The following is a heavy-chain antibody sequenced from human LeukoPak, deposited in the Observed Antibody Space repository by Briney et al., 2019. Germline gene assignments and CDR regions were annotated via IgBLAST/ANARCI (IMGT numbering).Heavy chain of an antibody. CDR1: GGTFSSYA. Sequence: ASVKVSCKASGGTFSSYAIIWVRQAPGQGLEWMGGIIPIFGTANYAQKFQGRVTITTDESTSTAYMELSSLRSEDTAVYYCARGATIRELTGFFDYWGQGTLVTVSS. J-gene: IGHJ4*02. V-gene: IGHV1-69*05. CDR2: IIPIFGTA. CDR3: ARGATIRELTGFFDY. D-gene: IGHD1-26*01.